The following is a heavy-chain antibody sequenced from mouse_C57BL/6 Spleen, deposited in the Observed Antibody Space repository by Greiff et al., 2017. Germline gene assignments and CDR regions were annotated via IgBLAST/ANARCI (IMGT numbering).Heavy chain of an antibody. D-gene: IGHD3-3*01. CDR3: AIGEYYAMDY. J-gene: IGHJ4*01. V-gene: IGHV1-53*01. CDR1: GYTFTSYW. Sequence: QVQLQQPGTELVKPGASVKLSCKASGYTFTSYWMPWVKQRPGQGLEWIGNLNTSNGGTNYHEKFKSKAPLTADKSSSPAYMQLSSLTSEDSAVYYCAIGEYYAMDYGGQGTSVTVSS. CDR2: LNTSNGGT.